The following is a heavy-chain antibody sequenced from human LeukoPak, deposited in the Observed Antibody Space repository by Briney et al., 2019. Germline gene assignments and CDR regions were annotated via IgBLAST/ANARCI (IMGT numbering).Heavy chain of an antibody. CDR1: GGTFSSYA. J-gene: IGHJ6*03. V-gene: IGHV1-69*01. CDR3: ARGNRSRYGDYVGYYYYYYMDV. CDR2: IIPIFGTA. Sequence: AWVKVSCKASGGTFSSYAISWVRQAPGEGLEWMGGIIPIFGTANYAQKFQGRLTINADESTSPAYMELSSLRSEDTAVYYCARGNRSRYGDYVGYYYYYYMDVWGKGTTVTVSS. D-gene: IGHD4-17*01.